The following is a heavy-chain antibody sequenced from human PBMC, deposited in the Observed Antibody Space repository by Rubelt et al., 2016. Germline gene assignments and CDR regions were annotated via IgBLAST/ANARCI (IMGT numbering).Heavy chain of an antibody. CDR3: TTGAMVSAFDV. D-gene: IGHD5-18*01. CDR2: VKSIASGGTT. CDR1: GFTFNHSW. J-gene: IGHJ3*01. V-gene: IGHV3-15*01. Sequence: EVQLVESGGGLVKPGGSLRLSCAASGFTFNHSWMSWVRQAPGKGLEWVARVKSIASGGTTDYAAPLKGSFTASRDESKKMVYLQMDSLTAEDTALYYCTTGAMVSAFDVWGQGTMVTVSS.